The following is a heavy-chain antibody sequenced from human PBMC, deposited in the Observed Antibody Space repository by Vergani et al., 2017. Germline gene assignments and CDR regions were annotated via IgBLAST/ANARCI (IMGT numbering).Heavy chain of an antibody. CDR1: GGTFSSYA. CDR3: AREADDDYVWGSYRYRGGWDYYCGMDV. CDR2: IIPIFGTA. Sequence: QVQLVQSGAEVKKPGSSVKVSCKASGGTFSSYAISWVRQAPGQGLEWMGGIIPIFGTANYAQKFQGRVTITADESPRTAYKELSSLRSEDTAVDYCAREADDDYVWGSYRYRGGWDYYCGMDVWGQGTTVTVSS. J-gene: IGHJ6*02. V-gene: IGHV1-69*01. D-gene: IGHD3-16*02.